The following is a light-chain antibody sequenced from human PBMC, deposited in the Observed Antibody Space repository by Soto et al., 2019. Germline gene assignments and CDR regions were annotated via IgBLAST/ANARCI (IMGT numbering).Light chain of an antibody. CDR3: QQYDNWPPYT. CDR1: QSIRNN. J-gene: IGKJ2*01. V-gene: IGKV3-15*01. CDR2: GAS. Sequence: EIVMTQSPATLPVSPGERATLSCRASQSIRNNLIWYQQKSGQAPRLLIYGASTRATGIPARFSGSGSGTEFTLTISSLQSEDFAVYYCQQYDNWPPYTFGQGTKVDI.